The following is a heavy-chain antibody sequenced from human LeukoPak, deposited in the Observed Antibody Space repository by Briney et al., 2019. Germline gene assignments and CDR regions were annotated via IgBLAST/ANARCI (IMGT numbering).Heavy chain of an antibody. CDR2: ISSSSSYI. D-gene: IGHD3-16*01. J-gene: IGHJ4*02. Sequence: LSLTCTVSGGSISSGGYYWSWVRQAPGKGLEWVSSISSSSSYIYYADSVKGRFTISRDNAKNSLYLQMNSLRAEDTAVYYCASTWGRHWGQGTLVTVSS. CDR3: ASTWGRH. CDR1: GGSISSGGYY. V-gene: IGHV3-21*01.